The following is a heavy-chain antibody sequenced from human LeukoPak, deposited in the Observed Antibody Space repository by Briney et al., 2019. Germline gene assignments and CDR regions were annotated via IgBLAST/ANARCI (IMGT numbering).Heavy chain of an antibody. V-gene: IGHV3-48*03. CDR2: ISNSGSTI. CDR3: ASLPSPSSSGY. D-gene: IGHD6-19*01. CDR1: GFTFSNYA. Sequence: GGSLRLSCAASGFTFSNYAMNWVRQAPWEGLEWVSYISNSGSTIYYADSVKGRFTISRDNAKNSLYLQMNSLRAEDTAVYYCASLPSPSSSGYWGQGTLVTVSS. J-gene: IGHJ4*02.